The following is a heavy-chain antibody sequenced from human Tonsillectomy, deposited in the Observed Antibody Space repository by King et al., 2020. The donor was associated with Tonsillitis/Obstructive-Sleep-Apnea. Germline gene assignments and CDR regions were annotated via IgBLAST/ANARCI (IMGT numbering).Heavy chain of an antibody. V-gene: IGHV3-21*01. Sequence: QLVQSGGGLVKPGGSLRLSCAASGFTFSTYSMNWVRQTPGKGLEWVSSISSRSNYIEYADSVKGRFTSSRDNAKRSLYLQMNSLRADDTAVYYCARDPQDGSFVDLWGRGTLVTGSS. D-gene: IGHD2/OR15-2a*01. J-gene: IGHJ4*02. CDR3: ARDPQDGSFVDL. CDR2: ISSRSNYI. CDR1: GFTFSTYS.